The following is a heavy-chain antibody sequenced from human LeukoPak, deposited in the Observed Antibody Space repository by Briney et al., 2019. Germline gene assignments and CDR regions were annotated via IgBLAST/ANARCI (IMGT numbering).Heavy chain of an antibody. D-gene: IGHD3-9*01. CDR2: ISGSGGST. Sequence: GGSLRLSCAASGFTFSSYAMSWVRQAPGKGLEWVSAISGSGGSTYYADSVKGRFTISRDNSKNTLYPQMNSLRAEDTAVYYCAGVLRYFDWYDYWGQGTLVTVSS. CDR1: GFTFSSYA. V-gene: IGHV3-23*01. CDR3: AGVLRYFDWYDY. J-gene: IGHJ4*02.